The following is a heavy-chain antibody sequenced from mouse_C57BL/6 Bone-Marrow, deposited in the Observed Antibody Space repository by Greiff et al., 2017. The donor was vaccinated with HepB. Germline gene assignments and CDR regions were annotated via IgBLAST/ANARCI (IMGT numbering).Heavy chain of an antibody. V-gene: IGHV5-9-1*02. CDR2: ISSGGDYI. CDR1: GFTFSSYA. Sequence: DVHLVESGEGLVKPGGSLKLSCAASGFTFSSYAMSWVRQTPEKRLEWVAYISSGGDYIYYADTVKGRFTISRDNARNTLYLQMSSLKSEDTAMYYCTRDLWDWYFDVWGTGTTVTVSS. CDR3: TRDLWDWYFDV. D-gene: IGHD6-2*01. J-gene: IGHJ1*03.